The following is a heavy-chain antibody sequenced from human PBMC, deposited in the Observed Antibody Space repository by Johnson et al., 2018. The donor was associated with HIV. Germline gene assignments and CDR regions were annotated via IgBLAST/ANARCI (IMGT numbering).Heavy chain of an antibody. CDR3: ARGGLLFDPGAAGGDAFDI. V-gene: IGHV3-20*04. J-gene: IGHJ3*02. D-gene: IGHD1-26*01. Sequence: VQLVESGGGVVRPGGSRRLSCAASGFTFDDYGMRWVRQAPGKGLEWVSGINWNGGRTGYADSVKGRFTISRDKSKKTLYLQRNSLRAEDTAVYYCARGGLLFDPGAAGGDAFDIWGQGTMVTVSS. CDR2: INWNGGRT. CDR1: GFTFDDYG.